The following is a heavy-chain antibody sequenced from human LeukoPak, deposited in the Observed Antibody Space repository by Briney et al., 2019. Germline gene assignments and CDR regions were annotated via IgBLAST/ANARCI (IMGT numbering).Heavy chain of an antibody. Sequence: PSETLSLTCTVSGGSINSGSYYWSWIRQPPGTGLEWIGEINHSGSTNYNPSLKSRVTISVDTSKNQFSLKLSSVTAADTAVYYCARASSWYPSLDYWGQGTLVTVSS. CDR1: GGSINSGSYY. J-gene: IGHJ4*02. D-gene: IGHD6-13*01. CDR3: ARASSWYPSLDY. CDR2: INHSGST. V-gene: IGHV4-39*07.